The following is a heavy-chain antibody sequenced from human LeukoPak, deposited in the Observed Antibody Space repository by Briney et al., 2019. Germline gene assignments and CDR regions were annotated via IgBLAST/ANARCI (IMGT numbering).Heavy chain of an antibody. Sequence: GGSLRLSCAASGFTFDDYGMSWVRQAPGKGLEWVSGINWNGGSTGYADSVKGRFTISRDNAKNSLYLQMNSLRAEDTAVYCCAMTTVTPSGDYWGQGTLVTVSS. CDR3: AMTTVTPSGDY. V-gene: IGHV3-20*04. J-gene: IGHJ4*02. CDR2: INWNGGST. CDR1: GFTFDDYG. D-gene: IGHD4-17*01.